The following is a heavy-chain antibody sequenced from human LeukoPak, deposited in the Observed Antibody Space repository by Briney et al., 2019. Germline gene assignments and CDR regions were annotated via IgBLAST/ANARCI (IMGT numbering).Heavy chain of an antibody. Sequence: PSETLSLTCTVSGGSISSGDYYWSWIRQPPGKGLEWIGYISYSGSTYYNPSLKSRVTISVDTSKNQFSLRLSSVTAADTAVYYCARDRGYCSSTSCWNWFDPWGQGTLVTVSS. V-gene: IGHV4-30-4*08. D-gene: IGHD2-2*01. CDR3: ARDRGYCSSTSCWNWFDP. J-gene: IGHJ5*02. CDR2: ISYSGST. CDR1: GGSISSGDYY.